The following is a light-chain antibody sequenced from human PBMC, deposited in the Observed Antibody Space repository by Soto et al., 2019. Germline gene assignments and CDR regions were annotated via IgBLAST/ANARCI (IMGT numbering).Light chain of an antibody. J-gene: IGKJ1*01. CDR1: QSISIY. CDR2: AAS. V-gene: IGKV1-39*01. Sequence: DIQMTQSPSSLSASVGDRVTITCRSSQSISIYVNWYQQKPGKAPKLLIYAASTLQSGVPSRFSGRGSGTEFTLIISNPQPEDFATYYCQQSYTTPPRAFGQGTKVDIK. CDR3: QQSYTTPPRA.